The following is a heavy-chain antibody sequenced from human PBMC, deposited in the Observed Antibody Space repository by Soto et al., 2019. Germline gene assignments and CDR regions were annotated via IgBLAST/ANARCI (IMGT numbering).Heavy chain of an antibody. Sequence: PGGSLRLSCAASGFTFSSYSMNWFRQAPGKGLEWVSSIGSSSSYIYYADSVKGRFTISRDNAKNSLYLQMNSLRAEDTAVYYCARDIIGGGYYWSVKPSYYYYGMDVWGQGTTVT. CDR1: GFTFSSYS. D-gene: IGHD3-22*01. CDR3: ARDIIGGGYYWSVKPSYYYYGMDV. V-gene: IGHV3-21*01. CDR2: IGSSSSYI. J-gene: IGHJ6*02.